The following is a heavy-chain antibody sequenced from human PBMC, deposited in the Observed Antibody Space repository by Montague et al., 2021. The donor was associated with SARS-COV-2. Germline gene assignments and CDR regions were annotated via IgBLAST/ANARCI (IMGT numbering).Heavy chain of an antibody. D-gene: IGHD2-8*02. CDR3: ARSDLSVIVLVVYATRGGYFDL. CDR1: GGSISSSSYY. CDR2: IYYSGST. Sequence: SETLSLTCTVSGGSISSSSYYWGWIRQPPGKGLEWIGSIYYSGSTYYNPSLKSRVTISVDTSKNHFSLKLSSVTAADTAVYYCARSDLSVIVLVVYATRGGYFDLWGRGTLVTVSS. V-gene: IGHV4-39*07. J-gene: IGHJ2*01.